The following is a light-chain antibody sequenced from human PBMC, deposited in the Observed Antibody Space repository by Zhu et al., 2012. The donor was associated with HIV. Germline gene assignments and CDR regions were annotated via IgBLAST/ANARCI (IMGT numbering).Light chain of an antibody. J-gene: IGKJ4*01. V-gene: IGKV3-15*01. CDR1: HSVSST. Sequence: SHSVSSTLAWYQQKPGQAPRLLIYGAFTRATGIPARFSGRGSGTEFTLTISSLQSEDFAVYYCQQYSDWPLTFGGGTKVGIK. CDR3: QQYSDWPLT. CDR2: GAF.